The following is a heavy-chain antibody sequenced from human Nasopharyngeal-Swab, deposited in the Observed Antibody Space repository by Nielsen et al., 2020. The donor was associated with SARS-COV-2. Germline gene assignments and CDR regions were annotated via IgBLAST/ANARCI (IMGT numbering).Heavy chain of an antibody. CDR1: GGSFSGYY. V-gene: IGHV4-34*01. CDR2: INHSRTT. CDR3: ARGHRSISMIVVVIATAHFYFDS. J-gene: IGHJ4*02. D-gene: IGHD3-22*01. Sequence: SETLSLTCAVYGGSFSGYYWSWIRQPPGKGLAWIGEINHSRTTSYNPSLKSRVTISSDTSKNQFSLKLSSVTAADTAVYYCARGHRSISMIVVVIATAHFYFDSWGRGTLVTVTS.